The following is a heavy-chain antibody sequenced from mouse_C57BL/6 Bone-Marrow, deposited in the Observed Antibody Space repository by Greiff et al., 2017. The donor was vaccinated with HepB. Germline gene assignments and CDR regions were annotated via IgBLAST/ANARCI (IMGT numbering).Heavy chain of an antibody. CDR2: ILPGSGST. D-gene: IGHD1-1*01. CDR3: ARWGGGSSPAWFAY. V-gene: IGHV1-9*01. CDR1: GYTFTGYW. J-gene: IGHJ3*01. Sequence: QVQLQQSGAELMKPGASVKLSCKATGYTFTGYWIEWVKQRPGHGLEWIGEILPGSGSTNYNEKFKGKATFTADTSSNTAYMQLSSLTTEDSAIYYCARWGGGSSPAWFAYWGQGTLVTVSA.